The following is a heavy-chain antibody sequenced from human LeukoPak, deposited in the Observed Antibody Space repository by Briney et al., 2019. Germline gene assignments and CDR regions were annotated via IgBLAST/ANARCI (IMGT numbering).Heavy chain of an antibody. D-gene: IGHD3-22*01. V-gene: IGHV3-66*04. CDR1: GFAVSSNY. J-gene: IGHJ4*02. CDR2: IYSGGST. CDR3: ASQRDYYDSSGYYSEDDY. Sequence: GGSLRLSCAASGFAVSSNYMSWVRQAPGKGLEWVSVIYSGGSTYYADSVKGRFTISRDNSKNTLYLQMNSLRAEDTAVYYCASQRDYYDSSGYYSEDDYWGQGTLVTVSS.